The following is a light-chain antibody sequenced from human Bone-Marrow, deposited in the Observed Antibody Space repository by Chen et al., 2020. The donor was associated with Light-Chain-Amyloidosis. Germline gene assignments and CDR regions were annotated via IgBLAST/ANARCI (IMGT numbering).Light chain of an antibody. J-gene: IGLJ3*02. CDR2: EVI. V-gene: IGLV2-8*01. CDR1: NSDVGRYDY. Sequence: SALTQPPSASGSPGQSVTISCTGTNSDVGRYDYVSWYQQHPGKAHKFLIYEVIMGTSGVPDRFAGAKSGNTAARAVSGPQAEDDADYYCCSYAGDSWVFGGGTKLTVL. CDR3: CSYAGDSWV.